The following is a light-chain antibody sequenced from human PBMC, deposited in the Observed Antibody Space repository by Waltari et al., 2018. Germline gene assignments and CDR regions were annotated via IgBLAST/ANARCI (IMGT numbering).Light chain of an antibody. V-gene: IGKV4-1*01. CDR3: QQYYTSPALT. Sequence: DIVMTQSPDSLAVSLGERATINCKSSQSVLHRSNLRNHLAWYQHKRGQPPKLIIYWASTRASGVPDRFSGSGCGADFTLTINSLQPEDAAVYYCQQYYTSPALTFGGGTTVEIK. CDR2: WAS. J-gene: IGKJ4*01. CDR1: QSVLHRSNLRNH.